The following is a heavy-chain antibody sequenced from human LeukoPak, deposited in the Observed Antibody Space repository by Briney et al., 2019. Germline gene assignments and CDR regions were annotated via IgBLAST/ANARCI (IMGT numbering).Heavy chain of an antibody. D-gene: IGHD1-26*01. Sequence: GGSLRLSCVASGFTFSNYWIHWVRQPPGKGLVWVSRIYVDGRTTNYADSVKGRSTIFRDNAKNTLYLQMNSLRAEDTAVYYCVRDLGGRSGHWGQGTLVTVSS. CDR2: IYVDGRTT. CDR3: VRDLGGRSGH. V-gene: IGHV3-74*01. J-gene: IGHJ4*02. CDR1: GFTFSNYW.